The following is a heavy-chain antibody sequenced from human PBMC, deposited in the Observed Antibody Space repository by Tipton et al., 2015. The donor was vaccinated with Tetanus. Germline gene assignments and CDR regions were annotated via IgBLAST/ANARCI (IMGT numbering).Heavy chain of an antibody. CDR2: ISPSGRS. Sequence: TLSLTCTVSGGSIRSGDHQWNWIRQPPGKGLEWLAYISPSGRSNSNYSLKSRITISQDKSKNQFSLKLTSVTAADTAVYYCARGTWLYTSTDHRHWLDPWGQGTLVTVSS. CDR3: ARGTWLYTSTDHRHWLDP. CDR1: GGSIRSGDHQ. V-gene: IGHV4-61*08. D-gene: IGHD6-13*01. J-gene: IGHJ5*02.